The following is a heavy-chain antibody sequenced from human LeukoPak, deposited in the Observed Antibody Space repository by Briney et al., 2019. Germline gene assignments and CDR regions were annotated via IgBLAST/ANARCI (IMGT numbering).Heavy chain of an antibody. CDR2: ISSSGSTI. V-gene: IGHV3-11*04. CDR3: ARDLSPAKTAFDI. D-gene: IGHD2/OR15-2a*01. CDR1: GFTFSDYY. Sequence: GGSLRLSCAASGFTFSDYYMSWIRQAPGKGLEWVSYISSSGSTIYYADSVKGRFTISRDNAKSSLYLQMNSLRAEDTAVYYCARDLSPAKTAFDIWGQGTMVTVSS. J-gene: IGHJ3*02.